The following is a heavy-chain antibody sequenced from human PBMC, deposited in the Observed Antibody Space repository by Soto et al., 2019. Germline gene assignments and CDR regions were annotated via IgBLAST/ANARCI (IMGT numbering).Heavy chain of an antibody. Sequence: TSETLSLTCTVSGGSISSGGYYWNWIRQHPGKGLEWIGYIYYSGSTYYNPSLKSRVIISVDTSKNQFSLKLSSVTAADTAVYYCAREIRAGIGYFDSSVPDDWGQGTLVTVSS. V-gene: IGHV4-31*03. CDR1: GGSISSGGYY. CDR2: IYYSGST. CDR3: AREIRAGIGYFDSSVPDD. D-gene: IGHD3-22*01. J-gene: IGHJ4*02.